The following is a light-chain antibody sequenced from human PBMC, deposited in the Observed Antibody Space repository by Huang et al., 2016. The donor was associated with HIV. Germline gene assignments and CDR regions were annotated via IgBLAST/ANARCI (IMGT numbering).Light chain of an antibody. V-gene: IGKV1-39*01. J-gene: IGKJ2*01. Sequence: DIRMTQSPSSLSASVGDRVTITCRTSQSSSNYLNWYHQEPGKAPKLLIYGASTLQGGVPSRFSGGGSGTDFTLTISRLEPEDFGTYYCQQSYSTSYTFGQGTKLEIK. CDR1: QSSSNY. CDR3: QQSYSTSYT. CDR2: GAS.